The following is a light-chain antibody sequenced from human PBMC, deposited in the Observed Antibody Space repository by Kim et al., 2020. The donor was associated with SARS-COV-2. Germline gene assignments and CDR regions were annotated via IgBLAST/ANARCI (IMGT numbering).Light chain of an antibody. CDR3: LLYYGGVRV. J-gene: IGLJ3*02. CDR1: TGAVTSGYY. Sequence: QAVVTQEPSLTVSPGGTVTLTCASSTGAVTSGYYPNWFQQKPGQAPRALIYSTNSRLSWTPARFSGSLLGGKAALTLSGMQPEDEAVYYCLLYYGGVRVFGGGTQLTVL. CDR2: STN. V-gene: IGLV7-43*01.